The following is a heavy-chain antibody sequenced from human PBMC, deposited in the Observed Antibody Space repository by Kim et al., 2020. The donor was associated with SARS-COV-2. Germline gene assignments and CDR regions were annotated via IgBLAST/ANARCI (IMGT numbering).Heavy chain of an antibody. D-gene: IGHD3-16*01. Sequence: SETLSLTCTVSGGSISSGGYYWSWIRQHPGKGLEWIGYIYYSGSTYYNPSLKSRVTISVDTSKNQFSLKLSSVTAADTAVYYCARTFTNWFDPWGQGTLVTVSS. CDR3: ARTFTNWFDP. J-gene: IGHJ5*02. CDR2: IYYSGST. V-gene: IGHV4-31*03. CDR1: GGSISSGGYY.